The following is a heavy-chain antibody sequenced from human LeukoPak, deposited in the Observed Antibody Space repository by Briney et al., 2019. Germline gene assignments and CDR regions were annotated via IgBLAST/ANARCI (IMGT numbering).Heavy chain of an antibody. V-gene: IGHV4-34*01. CDR3: ARGADILTGYYYYGMDV. Sequence: PSETLSLTCAVYGGSFSGYYWSWIRQPPGKGLEWIGEINHSGSTNYNPSPKSRVTISVDTSKNQFSLKLSSVTAADTAVYYCARGADILTGYYYYGMDVWGKGTTVTVSS. J-gene: IGHJ6*04. CDR1: GGSFSGYY. CDR2: INHSGST. D-gene: IGHD3-9*01.